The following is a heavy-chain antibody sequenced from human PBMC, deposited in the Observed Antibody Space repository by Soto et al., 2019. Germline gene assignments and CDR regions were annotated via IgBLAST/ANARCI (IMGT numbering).Heavy chain of an antibody. CDR3: ASCGSTSCYNGYYYYGMDV. D-gene: IGHD2-2*02. V-gene: IGHV1-69*01. Sequence: GPQVKVSCKASGGTFSSYAISWVRQAPGQGLEWMGGIIPIFGTANYAQKFQGRVTITADESTSTAYMELSSLRSEDTAVYYCASCGSTSCYNGYYYYGMDVWGQGTTVTVSS. J-gene: IGHJ6*02. CDR2: IIPIFGTA. CDR1: GGTFSSYA.